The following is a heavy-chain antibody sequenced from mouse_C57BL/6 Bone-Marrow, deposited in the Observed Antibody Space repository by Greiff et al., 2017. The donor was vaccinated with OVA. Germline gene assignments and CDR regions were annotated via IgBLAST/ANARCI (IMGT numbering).Heavy chain of an antibody. CDR2: IYPGSGNT. Sequence: QVQLQQSGPELVKPGASVKISCKASGYSFTSYYIHWVKQRPGQGLEWIGWIYPGSGNTKYNEKFKGKATLTADTSSSTAYMQLSSLTSEDSAVYYGARGGTAQAAAWFAYWGQGTLVTVSA. V-gene: IGHV1-66*01. CDR3: ARGGTAQAAAWFAY. D-gene: IGHD3-2*02. J-gene: IGHJ3*01. CDR1: GYSFTSYY.